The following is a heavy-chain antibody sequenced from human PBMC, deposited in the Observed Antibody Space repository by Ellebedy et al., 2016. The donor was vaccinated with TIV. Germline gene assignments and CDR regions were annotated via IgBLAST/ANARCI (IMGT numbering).Heavy chain of an antibody. CDR2: ITSAGDT. Sequence: GESLKISCAASGFTXXXHDXXWVRQPTGKGLEWVSGITSAGDTYYLGSVKGRFIISRDSAKNSLYLQMNSLRDEDTAVYYSARATSGFDYWGQGALATVSS. CDR3: ARATSGFDY. J-gene: IGHJ4*02. D-gene: IGHD5-24*01. V-gene: IGHV3-13*01. CDR1: GFTXXXHD.